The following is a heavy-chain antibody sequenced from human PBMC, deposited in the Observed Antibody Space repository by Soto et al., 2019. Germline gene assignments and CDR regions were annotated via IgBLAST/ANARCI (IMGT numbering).Heavy chain of an antibody. CDR2: VSGSGGGT. CDR3: AKGPSPVWASNPLYFDY. D-gene: IGHD2-8*01. V-gene: IGHV3-23*01. J-gene: IGHJ4*02. Sequence: GGSLRLSCAASGFTFSTYTMTWVRQAPGKGLEWVSGVSGSGGGTYYADSVKGRFTISRDNSKNTLYLQMNSLRAEDTAVYYCAKGPSPVWASNPLYFDYWGQGTLVTVSS. CDR1: GFTFSTYT.